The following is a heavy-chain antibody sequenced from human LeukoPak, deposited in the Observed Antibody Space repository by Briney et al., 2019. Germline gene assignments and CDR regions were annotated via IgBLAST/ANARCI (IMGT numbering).Heavy chain of an antibody. Sequence: SETLSLTCTVSGGSVSSSGSYWSWIRQPPGKGLEWFAYIYYSGSTTYNPSLKSRVIISVDTSKNQFSLRLSSETAADTAVYYCARSNSFYYDSWGQGTLVTVSS. D-gene: IGHD3-16*01. CDR2: IYYSGST. V-gene: IGHV4-61*08. CDR3: ARSNSFYYDS. J-gene: IGHJ5*02. CDR1: GGSVSSSGSY.